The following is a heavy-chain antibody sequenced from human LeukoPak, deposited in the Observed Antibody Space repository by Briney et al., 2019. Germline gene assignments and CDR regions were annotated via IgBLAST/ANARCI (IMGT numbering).Heavy chain of an antibody. J-gene: IGHJ4*02. CDR1: GFSLSTSGVG. V-gene: IGHV2-5*01. CDR2: IYWNDDK. D-gene: IGHD1-7*01. Sequence: GPTLVKPTQTLTLTCTFSGFSLSTSGVGVGWIRQPPGKALEWLALIYWNDDKRYSPSLKSRLTITKDTSKNQVVLTMTNMDPVDTATYYCAHSPEDWNYGDYFDYWGQGTLVTVSS. CDR3: AHSPEDWNYGDYFDY.